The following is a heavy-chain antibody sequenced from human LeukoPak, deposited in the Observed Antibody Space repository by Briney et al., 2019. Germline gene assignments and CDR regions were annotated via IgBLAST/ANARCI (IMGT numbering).Heavy chain of an antibody. D-gene: IGHD6-13*01. V-gene: IGHV1-2*02. Sequence: GASVKVSCKASGYTFTANYTHWVRQAPGQGLEWMGWIDPNSGGTNYAQRFQGKVTLTRDTSISTVYMEVSRLRYDDTAVYYCGRAPGIATIEYWGQGTLVTVSS. CDR1: GYTFTANY. CDR2: IDPNSGGT. CDR3: GRAPGIATIEY. J-gene: IGHJ4*02.